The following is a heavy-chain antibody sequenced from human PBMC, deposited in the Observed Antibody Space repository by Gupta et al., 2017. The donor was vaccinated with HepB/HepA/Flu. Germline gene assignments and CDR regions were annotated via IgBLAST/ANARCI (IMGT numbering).Heavy chain of an antibody. D-gene: IGHD1-1*01. CDR1: GFSLSTTGVG. CDR2: IYWDDDK. V-gene: IGHV2-5*02. CDR3: AHNGLLSAWRPFDY. Sequence: QIALKESGPTLVKPAQTLTLTCTFSGFSLSTTGVGVGWIRQPPGKALEWLALIYWDDDKRYNPSLKSRLSITKETSKNQVVLTMTNMAPVDTATYYCAHNGLLSAWRPFDYWGQGTLVTVSS. J-gene: IGHJ4*02.